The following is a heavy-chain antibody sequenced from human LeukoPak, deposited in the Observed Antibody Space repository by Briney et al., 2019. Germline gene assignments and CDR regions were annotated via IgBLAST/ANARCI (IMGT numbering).Heavy chain of an antibody. CDR2: IIGSGLTT. J-gene: IGHJ4*02. CDR1: GFTFSSYS. Sequence: PGGSQRLSCAASGFTFSSYSMNWVRQAPGKGLKWVSAIIGSGLTTYYADSVKGRFTISRDNSKNTLYLQMNSLRAEDTAVYYCAKDLSPGPDWGQGTLVTVSS. V-gene: IGHV3-23*01. CDR3: AKDLSPGPD.